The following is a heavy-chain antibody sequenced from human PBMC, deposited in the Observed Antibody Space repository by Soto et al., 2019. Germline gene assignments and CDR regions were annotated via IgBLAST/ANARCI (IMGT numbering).Heavy chain of an antibody. CDR2: ISAYNGNT. CDR3: ARDRALSDSSGYYYGADY. J-gene: IGHJ4*02. V-gene: IGHV1-18*01. D-gene: IGHD3-22*01. CDR1: GYTFTIYG. Sequence: ASVKVSCKASGYTFTIYGISWVRQAPGQGLEWMGWISAYNGNTNYAQKLQGRVTMTTDTSTSTAYMELRSLRSDDTAVYYCARDRALSDSSGYYYGADYWGQGTLVIVSS.